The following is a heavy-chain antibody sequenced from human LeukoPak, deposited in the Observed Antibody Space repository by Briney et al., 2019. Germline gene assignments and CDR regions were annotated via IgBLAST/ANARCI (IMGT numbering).Heavy chain of an antibody. CDR2: ISGYNGNT. CDR3: ARAITVAGTIASAY. V-gene: IGHV1-18*01. CDR1: GYTFTSYG. J-gene: IGHJ4*02. D-gene: IGHD6-19*01. Sequence: ASVKVSCKASGYTFTSYGINWVRQAPGQGLEWMGCISGYNGNTEYAQKLQGRVTVTTHTSTSTAYMELRSLRSDDTAVYYCARAITVAGTIASAYWGQGTLVTVSS.